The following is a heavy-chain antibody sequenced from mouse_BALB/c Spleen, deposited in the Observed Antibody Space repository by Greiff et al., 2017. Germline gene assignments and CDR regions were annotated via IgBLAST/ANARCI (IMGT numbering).Heavy chain of an antibody. V-gene: IGHV1-7*01. CDR2: INPSTGYT. CDR1: GYTFTSYW. D-gene: IGHD2-1*01. CDR3: AIGGGNLRFDY. J-gene: IGHJ2*01. Sequence: QVQLQQSGAELAKPGASVKMSCKASGYTFTSYWMHWVKQRPGQGLEWIGYINPSTGYTEYNQKFKDKAKLTADKSSSTAYMQLSSLTSEDSAVYYCAIGGGNLRFDYWGQGTTLTVSS.